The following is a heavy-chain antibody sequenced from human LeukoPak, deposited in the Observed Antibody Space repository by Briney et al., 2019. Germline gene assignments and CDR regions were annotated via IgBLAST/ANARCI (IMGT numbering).Heavy chain of an antibody. Sequence: ASVKVSCKTSGYTFTDFYIHWVRLAPGQGLEWMGGINPNSGYTKYTQKFQGRVTVSRDTSINTAYMDLTGLTSDDTAIYYCARDESMFYGDYFDDWGQGTLVTVSS. CDR1: GYTFTDFY. D-gene: IGHD4-17*01. V-gene: IGHV1-2*02. CDR3: ARDESMFYGDYFDD. J-gene: IGHJ4*02. CDR2: INPNSGYT.